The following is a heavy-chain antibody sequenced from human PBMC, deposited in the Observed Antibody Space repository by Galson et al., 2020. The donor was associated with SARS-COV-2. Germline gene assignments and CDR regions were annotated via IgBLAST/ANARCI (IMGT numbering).Heavy chain of an antibody. J-gene: IGHJ4*02. D-gene: IGHD3-22*01. CDR2: MSPNSGST. V-gene: IGHV1-8*01. CDR1: GYTFINYE. Sequence: ASVKVSCKASGYTFINYEINWVRQATGQGLEWMGWMSPNSGSTGYAQKFQGRVTMTRNSSISTAYMELTSLTSEDTAVYYCARGRISMKVNFDYWGQGSLVTVSS. CDR3: ARGRISMKVNFDY.